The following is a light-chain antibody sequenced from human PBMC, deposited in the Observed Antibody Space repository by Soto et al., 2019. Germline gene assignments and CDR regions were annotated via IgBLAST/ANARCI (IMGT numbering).Light chain of an antibody. CDR1: QSISSW. Sequence: DIQMTQSPSTLSASVGDRVTITCRASQSISSWLAWYQQKPGKAPKLLIYDVSSLESGVPSRFSGSVSGTEFTLTISSLQPDDFATYYCQQYNSYPWTFGQGTKVEIK. CDR3: QQYNSYPWT. V-gene: IGKV1-5*01. CDR2: DVS. J-gene: IGKJ1*01.